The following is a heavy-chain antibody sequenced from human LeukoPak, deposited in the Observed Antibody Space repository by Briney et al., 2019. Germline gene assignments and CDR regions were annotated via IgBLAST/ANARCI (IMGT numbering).Heavy chain of an antibody. V-gene: IGHV3-66*01. J-gene: IGHJ4*02. CDR3: ARAPYSSSWYDY. D-gene: IGHD6-13*01. CDR1: GFTVSSNY. CDR2: IYSGGST. Sequence: PGGSLRLSCAASGFTVSSNYMSWVRQAPGEGLEWVSVIYSGGSTYYADSVKGRFTISRDNSKNTLYLQMNSLRAEDTAVYYCARAPYSSSWYDYWGQGTLVTVSS.